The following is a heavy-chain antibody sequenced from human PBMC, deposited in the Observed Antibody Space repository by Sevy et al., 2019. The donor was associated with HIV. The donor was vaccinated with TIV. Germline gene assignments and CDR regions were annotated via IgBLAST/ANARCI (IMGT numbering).Heavy chain of an antibody. CDR3: ARGGGDYGDYGDDY. V-gene: IGHV3-21*01. CDR1: GFTFSSYS. J-gene: IGHJ4*02. CDR2: ISSSSSYI. Sequence: GGSLRLSCAASGFTFSSYSMNWVRQAPGKGLEWVSSISSSSSYIYYADSVKGRFTISRDKAKNPLYLQMNSLRAEDTAVDYCARGGGDYGDYGDDYWGQGTLITVSS. D-gene: IGHD4-17*01.